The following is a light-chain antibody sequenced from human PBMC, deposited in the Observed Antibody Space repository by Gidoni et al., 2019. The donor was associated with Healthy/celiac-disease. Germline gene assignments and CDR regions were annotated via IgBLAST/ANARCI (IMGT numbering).Light chain of an antibody. V-gene: IGKV1-39*01. J-gene: IGKJ1*01. CDR1: QSISSY. Sequence: DIQMTQSPSTLSASVGDRVTITCRASQSISSYLNWYQQKPGKAPKLLIYAASSLQSGVTSRFSGSGSGTDFTLTISSRQPEDFATYYCQKSYSTPWTFGQGTKVEIK. CDR3: QKSYSTPWT. CDR2: AAS.